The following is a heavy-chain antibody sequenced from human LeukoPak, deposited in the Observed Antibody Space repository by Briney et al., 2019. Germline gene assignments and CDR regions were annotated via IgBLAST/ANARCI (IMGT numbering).Heavy chain of an antibody. CDR1: GLTFSNYW. D-gene: IGHD3-10*01. V-gene: IGHV3-7*01. CDR3: ARGGHRQKEF. J-gene: IGHJ4*02. CDR2: IKPDGSDS. Sequence: PGGSRRLSCAASGLTFSNYWMTWVRQSPGKGLEWVAIIKPDGSDSYSVDSEKGRFTVSRDNAKNSLYLQMSSLRAEDTAVYYCARGGHRQKEFWGQGTLVTVSS.